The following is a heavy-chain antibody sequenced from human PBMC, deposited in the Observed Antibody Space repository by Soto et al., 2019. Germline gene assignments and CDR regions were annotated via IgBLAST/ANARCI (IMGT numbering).Heavy chain of an antibody. J-gene: IGHJ4*02. CDR1: GFTVSSNY. V-gene: IGHV3-53*01. CDR2: IYSGGST. D-gene: IGHD3-3*01. CDR3: AKSGYDFWSQTH. Sequence: GGSLRLSCAASGFTVSSNYMSWVRQAPGKGLEWVSVIYSGGSTYYADSVKGRFTISRDNSKNTRYLQMNSLRAEDTAVSYCAKSGYDFWSQTHWAQGTLVTVSS.